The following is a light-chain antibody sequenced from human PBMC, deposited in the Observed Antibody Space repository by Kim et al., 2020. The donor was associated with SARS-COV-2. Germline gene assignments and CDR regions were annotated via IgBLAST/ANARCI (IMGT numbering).Light chain of an antibody. J-gene: IGLJ2*01. CDR2: DVT. CDR1: SSDVGSYYY. CDR3: CSYAGSVV. Sequence: LGNSVTISCTGTSSDVGSYYYVSWYQQHPGKAPKLIIYDVTKRPSGVPDRFSGSKSGNTASLTISGLQAEYEADYYCCSYAGSVVFGGGTKVTVL. V-gene: IGLV2-11*01.